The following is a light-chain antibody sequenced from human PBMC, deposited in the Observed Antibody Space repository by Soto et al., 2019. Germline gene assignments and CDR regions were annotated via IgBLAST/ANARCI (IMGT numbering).Light chain of an antibody. Sequence: QSALTQPRSVSGSPGQSVTISCTGTSSDVGGYNYVSWYQQHPGKAPKLMIYDVSKRPSGVPDRFSGSKSGNTASLTISGLQYAAEVDYICRSYAGSYLVVFGGGTKLTVL. CDR2: DVS. J-gene: IGLJ2*01. CDR1: SSDVGGYNY. CDR3: RSYAGSYLVV. V-gene: IGLV2-11*01.